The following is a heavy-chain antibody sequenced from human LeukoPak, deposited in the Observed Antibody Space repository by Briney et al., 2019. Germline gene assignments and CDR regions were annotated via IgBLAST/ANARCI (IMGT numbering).Heavy chain of an antibody. CDR2: IYPGDSDT. V-gene: IGHV5-51*01. Sequence: GESLKISCKGSGHSFTSYWIAWVRQMPGKGLELMGIIYPGDSDTRYSPSFQGQVTISADKSISTAYLQWSSLKASDTAMYYCARHGVTGSSSSPNDYWGQGTLVTVSS. D-gene: IGHD6-6*01. CDR3: ARHGVTGSSSSPNDY. J-gene: IGHJ4*02. CDR1: GHSFTSYW.